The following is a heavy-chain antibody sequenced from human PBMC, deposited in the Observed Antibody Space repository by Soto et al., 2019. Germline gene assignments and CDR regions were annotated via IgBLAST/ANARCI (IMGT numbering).Heavy chain of an antibody. V-gene: IGHV4-59*01. J-gene: IGHJ4*02. CDR3: ARYRRGTGWYYLDY. D-gene: IGHD6-19*01. Sequence: SETLSLTCTVSGASISGNYGSWIRQPPGKGLEWIGYIYDSGSTNYSPSLQSRVTMSVDRSKNQFSLALTSVTAADTAVYFCARYRRGTGWYYLDYWGQGILVTVS. CDR2: IYDSGST. CDR1: GASISGNY.